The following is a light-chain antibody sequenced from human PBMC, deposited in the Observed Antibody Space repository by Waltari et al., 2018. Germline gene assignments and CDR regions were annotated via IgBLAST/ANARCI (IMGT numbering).Light chain of an antibody. J-gene: IGKJ4*01. CDR3: QQVNSYPLT. V-gene: IGKV1-9*01. CDR1: QGISSY. CDR2: AAS. Sequence: DIQLTQSPSFLSASAGDRVTITCRASQGISSYLVWYQQKPGEAPKLLIHAASSLQSVVPSRFSGSGSGTEFTLTISSLQPEDVATYYCQQVNSYPLTFGGGTKVEIK.